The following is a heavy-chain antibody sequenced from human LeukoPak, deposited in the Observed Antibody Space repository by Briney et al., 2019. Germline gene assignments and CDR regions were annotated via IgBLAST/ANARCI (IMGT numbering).Heavy chain of an antibody. CDR1: GFTFSSYA. Sequence: GGSLRLSCAASGFTFSSYAMHWVRQAPGKGLEWVAVISYDGSNKYYADSVKGRFTISRDNSKNTLYLQMNSLRAEDTAVYYCARGPSWGDIDYWGQGTLVTVSS. V-gene: IGHV3-30-3*01. CDR3: ARGPSWGDIDY. D-gene: IGHD2-2*01. CDR2: ISYDGSNK. J-gene: IGHJ4*02.